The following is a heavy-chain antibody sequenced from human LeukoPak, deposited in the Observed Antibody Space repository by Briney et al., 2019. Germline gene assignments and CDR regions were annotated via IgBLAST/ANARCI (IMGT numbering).Heavy chain of an antibody. CDR2: IYSGGST. D-gene: IGHD6-19*01. J-gene: IGHJ4*02. V-gene: IGHV3-53*01. Sequence: GGSLRLSCAAFGFTVSSNYMSWVRQAPGKGLEWVSVIYSGGSTYYADSVKGRFTISRHNSKNTLYLQMNSLRAEDTAVYYCAKSSIAVAGDYWGQGTLVTVSS. CDR1: GFTVSSNY. CDR3: AKSSIAVAGDY.